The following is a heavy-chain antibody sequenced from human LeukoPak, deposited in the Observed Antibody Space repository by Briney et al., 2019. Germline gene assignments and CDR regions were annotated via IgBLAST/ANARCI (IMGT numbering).Heavy chain of an antibody. V-gene: IGHV4-59*08. CDR2: IYYSGST. J-gene: IGHJ4*02. Sequence: KPSETLSLTCTVSGGSISSYYWSWIRQPPGKGLEWIGYIYYSGSTNYNPSLKSRVTISVDTSKNQFSLKLSSVTDADTAVYYCARGGRTIFPYYFDYWGQGTLVTVSS. CDR3: ARGGRTIFPYYFDY. D-gene: IGHD3-9*01. CDR1: GGSISSYY.